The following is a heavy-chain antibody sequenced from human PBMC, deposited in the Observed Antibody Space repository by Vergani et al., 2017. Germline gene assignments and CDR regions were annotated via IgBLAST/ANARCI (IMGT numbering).Heavy chain of an antibody. D-gene: IGHD4-17*01. CDR2: IYYSGST. V-gene: IGHV4-39*07. CDR1: GGSISSSSYY. Sequence: QLQLQESGPGLVKPSETLSLTCTVSGGSISSSSYYWGWIRQPPGKGLEWIGSIYYSGSTYYNPSLKSRVTISVDTSKNQFSLKLSSVTAADTAVYYCARDQKRLRCLDYWGQGTLVTVSS. J-gene: IGHJ4*02. CDR3: ARDQKRLRCLDY.